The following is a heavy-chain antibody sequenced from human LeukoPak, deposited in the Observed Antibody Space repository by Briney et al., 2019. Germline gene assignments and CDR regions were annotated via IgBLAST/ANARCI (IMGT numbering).Heavy chain of an antibody. CDR1: GFTFSTYA. V-gene: IGHV3-21*04. CDR3: AINPGGMDV. CDR2: ISSASTYV. J-gene: IGHJ6*02. D-gene: IGHD3-10*01. Sequence: GGSLRLSCAASGFTFSTYAMNWVRQAPGKGLEWVSSISSASTYVHYADSVKGRFTISRDNAKNSLYLQMISLRAEDTAVYFCAINPGGMDVWGQGTTVTVSS.